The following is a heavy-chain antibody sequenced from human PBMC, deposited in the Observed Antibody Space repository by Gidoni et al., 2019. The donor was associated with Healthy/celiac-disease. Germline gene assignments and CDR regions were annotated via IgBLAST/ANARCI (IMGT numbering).Heavy chain of an antibody. Sequence: QVQLVQSGAEVKKPGSSVKVSCKASGGTFSSYAISWVRQAPGQGLEWLGRIIPIFGTANYAQKFQGRVTITADESTSTAYMELSSLRSEDTAVYYCATMNSGYDSPYYFDYWGQGTLVTVSS. CDR1: GGTFSSYA. D-gene: IGHD5-12*01. J-gene: IGHJ4*02. CDR2: IIPIFGTA. CDR3: ATMNSGYDSPYYFDY. V-gene: IGHV1-69*18.